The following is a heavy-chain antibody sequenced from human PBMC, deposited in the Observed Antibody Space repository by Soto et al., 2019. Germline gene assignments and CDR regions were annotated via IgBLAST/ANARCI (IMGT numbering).Heavy chain of an antibody. D-gene: IGHD3-3*01. CDR2: ISDDGSNK. CDR1: GLTFSNYG. V-gene: IGHV3-30*18. J-gene: IGHJ6*02. CDR3: TKRRNVLRFLEWSSGMEV. Sequence: PGGSLRLSCAASGLTFSNYGMHWVRQAPGKGLEWVAFISDDGSNKYYADSMKGRFTMSRDNSKRTLYLQMSGLRVEDTAVYYCTKRRNVLRFLEWSSGMEVWGQGTTVTVSS.